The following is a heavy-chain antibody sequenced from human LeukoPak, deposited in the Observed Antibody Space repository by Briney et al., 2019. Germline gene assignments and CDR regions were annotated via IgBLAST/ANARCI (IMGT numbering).Heavy chain of an antibody. D-gene: IGHD3-16*01. V-gene: IGHV4-59*01. CDR3: ARFQSRYENLRSDI. CDR2: IYYSGST. J-gene: IGHJ3*02. Sequence: SETLSLTCTVSGGSISSYYWSWIRQPPGKGLEWIGYIYYSGSTNYNPSLKSRVTISVDTSKNQFSLKLSSVTAADTAVYYCARFQSRYENLRSDIWGPGTMVTVSS. CDR1: GGSISSYY.